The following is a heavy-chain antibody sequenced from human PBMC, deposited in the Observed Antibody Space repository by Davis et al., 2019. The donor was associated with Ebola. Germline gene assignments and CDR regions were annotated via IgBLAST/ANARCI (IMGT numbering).Heavy chain of an antibody. CDR1: GFTFSSYG. V-gene: IGHV3-30*18. D-gene: IGHD3-3*01. J-gene: IGHJ6*02. CDR3: AKEEIRFLELDV. CDR2: ISYDGSNK. Sequence: GESLKISCAASGFTFSSYGMHWVRQAPGKGLEWVAVISYDGSNKYYADSVKGRFTISRDNSKNTLYLQMNSLRAEDTAVYYCAKEEIRFLELDVWGQGTTVTVSS.